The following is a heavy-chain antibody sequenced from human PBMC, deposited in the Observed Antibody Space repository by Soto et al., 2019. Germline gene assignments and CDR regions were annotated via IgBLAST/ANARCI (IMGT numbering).Heavy chain of an antibody. CDR1: GFTFSSYA. CDR3: ARPYGGKIGDAPDL. CDR2: ISGSGGGT. V-gene: IGHV3-23*01. D-gene: IGHD4-17*01. J-gene: IGHJ3*01. Sequence: GGSLRLSCAASGFTFSSYAMSWVRQAPGKGLEWVSSISGSGGGTYYADSVKGRFTFSRDNSKKTLYLQMNSLRAEDSAVYYCARPYGGKIGDAPDLWGQGTMVTVSS.